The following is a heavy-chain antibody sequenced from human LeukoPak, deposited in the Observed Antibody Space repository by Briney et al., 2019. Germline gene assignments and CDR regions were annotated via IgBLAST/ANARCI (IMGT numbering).Heavy chain of an antibody. CDR2: TGSTGVST. J-gene: IGHJ4*02. V-gene: IGHV3-23*01. Sequence: RPGGSLRPSCAASGFTFSSYAMNWVRQAPGKGLEWVSGTGSTGVSTFYADSVKGRFTVSRDNSKNTLSLQMNSLRAEDTAVYYCAKDPGVVPAHYFDYWGQGTLVTVSS. CDR3: AKDPGVVPAHYFDY. D-gene: IGHD2-2*01. CDR1: GFTFSSYA.